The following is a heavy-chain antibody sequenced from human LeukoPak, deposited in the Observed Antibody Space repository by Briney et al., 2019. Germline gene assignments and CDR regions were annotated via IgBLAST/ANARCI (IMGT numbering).Heavy chain of an antibody. D-gene: IGHD3-10*01. J-gene: IGHJ4*02. V-gene: IGHV3-48*01. CDR2: ISSSSSTI. Sequence: GGSLRLSCAASGFTFSTYEMNWVRQAPGKGLEWVSYISSSSSTINYADSVKGRFTISRDNSKNALYLQMNSLRAEDTAVYYCARDLSNYYGSGSAFLYWGQGTLVTVSS. CDR1: GFTFSTYE. CDR3: ARDLSNYYGSGSAFLY.